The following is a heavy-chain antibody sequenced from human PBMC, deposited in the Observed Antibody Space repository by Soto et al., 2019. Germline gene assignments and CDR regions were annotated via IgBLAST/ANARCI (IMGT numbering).Heavy chain of an antibody. CDR1: GYTFANYW. CDR3: ARPVSPVTVRGDYHFAMDL. Sequence: EVQLVQSGAEVKKPGESLRISCKTSGYTFANYWITWVRQMPGKGLEWLGRIDPTDSYTNYSPSFQGHVSISADKSTATAYLQWSRLEASDSGIYYCARPVSPVTVRGDYHFAMDLWGQGTTVSVSS. V-gene: IGHV5-10-1*01. D-gene: IGHD3-10*01. J-gene: IGHJ6*02. CDR2: IDPTDSYT.